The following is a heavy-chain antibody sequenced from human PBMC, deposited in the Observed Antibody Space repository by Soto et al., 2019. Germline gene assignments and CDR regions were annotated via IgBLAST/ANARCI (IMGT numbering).Heavy chain of an antibody. CDR1: RFTVGNNY. CDR3: MNSPRA. CDR2: IYSVGTT. Sequence: EVQLVESGGGLVQPGGSLRLSCVASRFTVGNNYMSWVRQAPGKGLEWVSLIYSVGTTHYADSVRGKFTISRDSSKNTMYLEMKNLRREETDIYYCMNSPRAWGQGTLVTVSP. V-gene: IGHV3-66*01. J-gene: IGHJ1*01. D-gene: IGHD1-26*01.